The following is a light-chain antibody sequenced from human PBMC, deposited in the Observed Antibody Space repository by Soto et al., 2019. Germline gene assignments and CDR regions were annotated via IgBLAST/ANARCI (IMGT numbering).Light chain of an antibody. CDR3: SSYTSTNTSVV. Sequence: QSALTQPASVSGSPGQSITISCTGTSSDVGGCNCVSWYQQHPGKAPKLMIYDVSNRPSGVSDRFSGTKSGYMASLTISGLQDEDEADFYCSSYTSTNTSVVFGGGTKLTVL. CDR1: SSDVGGCNC. CDR2: DVS. J-gene: IGLJ2*01. V-gene: IGLV2-14*03.